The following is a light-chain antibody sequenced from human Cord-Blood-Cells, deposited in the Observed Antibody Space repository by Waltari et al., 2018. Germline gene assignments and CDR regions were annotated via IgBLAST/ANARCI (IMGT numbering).Light chain of an antibody. CDR3: MQALQTPYT. CDR1: QSLLHSNGYNY. CDR2: LGS. Sequence: DRVMTQSRLSLPVTPGEPGRIPCRSRQSLLHSNGYNYLDWYLQKPGQSPQLLIYLGSNRASGVPDRFSGSGSGTDFTLKISRVEAEDVGVYYCMQALQTPYTFGQGTKLEIK. J-gene: IGKJ2*01. V-gene: IGKV2-28*01.